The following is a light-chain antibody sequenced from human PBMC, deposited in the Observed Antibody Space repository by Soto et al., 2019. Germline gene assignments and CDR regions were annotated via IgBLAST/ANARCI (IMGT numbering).Light chain of an antibody. CDR1: SSDVGGYNY. J-gene: IGLJ2*01. CDR3: SSYAGSNNLGV. Sequence: QSVLTQPPSASGSPGQSVTISCTGTSSDVGGYNYVSWYQQHPGKAPKLMIYEVSKRPSGVPDRFSGSKSGNTASLTVSGLQAVDEADYYCSSYAGSNNLGVFGGGTKVTVL. CDR2: EVS. V-gene: IGLV2-8*01.